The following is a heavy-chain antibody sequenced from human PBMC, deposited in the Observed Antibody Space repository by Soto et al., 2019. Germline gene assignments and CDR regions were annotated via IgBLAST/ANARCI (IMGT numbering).Heavy chain of an antibody. V-gene: IGHV3-9*01. CDR2: ISWNSGSI. Sequence: VQLVESGGGLVQPGRSLRLSCAASGFTFDDYAMHWVRQAPGKGLEWVSGISWNSGSIGYADSVKGRFTISRDNAKNSLYLQMNSLRAEDTALYYCARSGAGVGYWGQGTLVTVSS. CDR1: GFTFDDYA. CDR3: ARSGAGVGY. D-gene: IGHD3-10*01. J-gene: IGHJ4*02.